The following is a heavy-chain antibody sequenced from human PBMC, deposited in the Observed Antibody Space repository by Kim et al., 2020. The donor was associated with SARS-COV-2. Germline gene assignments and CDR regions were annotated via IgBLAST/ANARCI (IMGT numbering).Heavy chain of an antibody. CDR3: ARDLYYGDYRGWFDP. V-gene: IGHV4-31*03. Sequence: SETLSLTCTVSGGSISSGGYYWSWIRQHPGKGLEWIGYIYYSGSTYYNPSLKSRVTISVDTSKNQFSLKLSSVTAADTAVYYCARDLYYGDYRGWFDPWGQGTLVTVSS. CDR2: IYYSGST. J-gene: IGHJ5*02. D-gene: IGHD4-17*01. CDR1: GGSISSGGYY.